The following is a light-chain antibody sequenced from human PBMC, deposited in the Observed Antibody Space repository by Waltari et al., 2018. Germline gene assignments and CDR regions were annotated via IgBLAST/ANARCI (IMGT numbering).Light chain of an antibody. CDR2: DVS. CDR1: SSDVGTYKY. J-gene: IGLJ3*02. V-gene: IGLV2-11*01. Sequence: QSALTQPRSVSGSPGQSVTISCTGTSSDVGTYKYVSWHQQHPGQAHKLIIFDVSKRPSGVPDRFSGLKAGDTASRTISGLQAEDEADYYCRSYTVSNTLLFGGGTKLTVL. CDR3: RSYTVSNTLL.